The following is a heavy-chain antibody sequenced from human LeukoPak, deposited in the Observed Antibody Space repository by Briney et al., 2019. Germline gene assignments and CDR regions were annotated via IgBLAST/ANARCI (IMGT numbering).Heavy chain of an antibody. CDR1: GYTFTGYY. J-gene: IGHJ6*02. V-gene: IGHV1-2*02. CDR3: AKTSYCSGGSCYRAEYGMDV. Sequence: ASVKVSCQASGYTFTGYYMHWVRPAPGQGLEWMGWINPYSGGTNYAQKFQGRVTMTRDTSISTAYMELSRLRSDDTAVYYCAKTSYCSGGSCYRAEYGMDVWGQGTTVTVSS. CDR2: INPYSGGT. D-gene: IGHD2-15*01.